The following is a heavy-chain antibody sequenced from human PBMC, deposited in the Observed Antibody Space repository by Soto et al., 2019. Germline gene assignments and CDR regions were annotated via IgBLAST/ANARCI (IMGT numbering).Heavy chain of an antibody. J-gene: IGHJ4*02. CDR1: GFSLSTSGMY. Sequence: SGPTLVNPTQTPTLPCTFSGFSLSTSGMYVSWIRQPPGKALEWLALIDWDDDKYYSTSLKTRLTISKDTSKNQVVLTMTNMDPVDTATYYCARSLIVGARAPFDYWGQGTLVTVSS. D-gene: IGHD1-26*01. V-gene: IGHV2-70*01. CDR2: IDWDDDK. CDR3: ARSLIVGARAPFDY.